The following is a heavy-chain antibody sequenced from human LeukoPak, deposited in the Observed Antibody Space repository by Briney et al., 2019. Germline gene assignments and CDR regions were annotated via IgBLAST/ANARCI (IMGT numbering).Heavy chain of an antibody. CDR2: IYNSGNT. Sequence: SETLSLTCTVSGDSIARNYWSWIRQPAGKGLEWIGRIYNSGNTNYSTSLESRVTMSTDTSKNQFSLKLTSVTAADTAVYCARGSFDSSGYYVFDYWGQGTLVTVSS. D-gene: IGHD3-22*01. CDR3: ARGSFDSSGYYVFDY. V-gene: IGHV4-4*07. CDR1: GDSIARNY. J-gene: IGHJ4*02.